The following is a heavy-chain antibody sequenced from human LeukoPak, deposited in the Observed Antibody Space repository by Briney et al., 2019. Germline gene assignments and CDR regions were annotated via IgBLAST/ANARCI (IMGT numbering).Heavy chain of an antibody. Sequence: SETLSLTCTVSGGSISSYYWSWIRQPPGKGLEWIGYIYYSGSTNYDPSLKSRVTISVDTSKNQFSLKLSSMTAADTAVYYCARAGKNYYDSSGYYVRVAFDIWGQGTMVTVSS. CDR2: IYYSGST. CDR3: ARAGKNYYDSSGYYVRVAFDI. V-gene: IGHV4-59*01. CDR1: GGSISSYY. D-gene: IGHD3-22*01. J-gene: IGHJ3*02.